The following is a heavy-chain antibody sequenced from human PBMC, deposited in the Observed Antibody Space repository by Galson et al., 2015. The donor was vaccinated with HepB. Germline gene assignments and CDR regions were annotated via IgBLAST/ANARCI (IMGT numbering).Heavy chain of an antibody. CDR2: INHSGST. J-gene: IGHJ6*02. D-gene: IGHD1-26*01. CDR1: GGSFSGYY. V-gene: IGHV4-34*01. CDR3: AAGVGGSYPIYYYGMGV. Sequence: ETLSLTCTVYGGSFSGYYWSWIRQPPGKELEWIGEINHSGSTNYNPSLKSRVTVSVDTSKNQFSLKLSSVTAADTAVYYCAAGVGGSYPIYYYGMGVWGQGTTVTVSS.